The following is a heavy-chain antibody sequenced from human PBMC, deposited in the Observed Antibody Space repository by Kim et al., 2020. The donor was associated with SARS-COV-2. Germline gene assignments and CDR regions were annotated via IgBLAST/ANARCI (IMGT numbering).Heavy chain of an antibody. CDR3: ARESSYCSGGSCYSYYFDY. CDR2: IYTSGST. D-gene: IGHD2-15*01. J-gene: IGHJ4*02. CDR1: GGSISSGSYY. Sequence: SETLSLTCTVSGGSISSGSYYWSWIRQPAGKGLEWIGRIYTSGSTNYNPSLKSRVTISVDTSKNQFSLKLSSVTAADTAVYYCARESSYCSGGSCYSYYFDYWGQGTLVTVSS. V-gene: IGHV4-61*02.